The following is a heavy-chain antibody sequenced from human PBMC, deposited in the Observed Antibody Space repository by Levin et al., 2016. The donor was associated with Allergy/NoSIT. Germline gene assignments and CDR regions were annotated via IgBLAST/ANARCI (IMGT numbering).Heavy chain of an antibody. V-gene: IGHV1-2*02. D-gene: IGHD1-26*01. CDR2: INPNSGGT. Sequence: ASVKVSCKASGYTFTGYYMHWVRQAPGQGLEWMGWINPNSGGTNYAQKFQGRVTMTRDTSISTAYMELSRLRSDDTAVYYCARDLEWELLGPGYWGQGTLVTVSS. CDR3: ARDLEWELLGPGY. J-gene: IGHJ4*02. CDR1: GYTFTGYY.